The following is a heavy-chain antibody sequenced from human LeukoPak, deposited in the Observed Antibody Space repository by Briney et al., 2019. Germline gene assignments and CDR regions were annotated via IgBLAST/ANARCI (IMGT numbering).Heavy chain of an antibody. CDR1: GYTFTSYG. J-gene: IGHJ3*02. Sequence: ASVKVSCKASGYTFTSYGISWVRQSPGQGLEWMGWINPNSGGTSYAQKFQGWVTMTRDTSISTAYMELSRLRSDDTAVYYCASSAMALDAFDIWGQGTMVTVSS. D-gene: IGHD5-18*01. CDR3: ASSAMALDAFDI. CDR2: INPNSGGT. V-gene: IGHV1-2*04.